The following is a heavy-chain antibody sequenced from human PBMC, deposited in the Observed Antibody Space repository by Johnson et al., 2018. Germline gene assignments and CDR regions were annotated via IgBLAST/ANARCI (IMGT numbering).Heavy chain of an antibody. CDR1: GFTFDDYA. CDR3: AKDLMTGDAAKAFDI. D-gene: IGHD7-27*01. CDR2: ISWNSGSI. J-gene: IGHJ3*02. Sequence: VQSGRSLRLSCAASGFTFDDYAMHWVRQAPGKGLEWVSGISWNSGSIGYADSVKGRFTISRDNAKNSLYLQMNSLRAEDTALYYCAKDLMTGDAAKAFDIRGQGTMVTVSS. V-gene: IGHV3-9*01.